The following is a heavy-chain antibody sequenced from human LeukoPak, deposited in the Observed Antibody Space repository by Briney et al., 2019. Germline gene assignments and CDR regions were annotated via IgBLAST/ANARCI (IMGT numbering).Heavy chain of an antibody. CDR1: GYSFTNFW. CDR3: ARRSGSYFDY. Sequence: GESLKISCKGFGYSFTNFWIGWVRPMPGKGLEWMGIMHPGDSDTRYSPSFQGQVTISVDKSISTAYVQWSGLEASDTAMYYCARRSGSYFDYWGQGTLVTVSS. V-gene: IGHV5-51*01. D-gene: IGHD1-26*01. J-gene: IGHJ4*02. CDR2: MHPGDSDT.